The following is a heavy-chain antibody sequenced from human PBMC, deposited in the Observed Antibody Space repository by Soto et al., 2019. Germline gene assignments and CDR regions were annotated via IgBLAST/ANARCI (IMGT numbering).Heavy chain of an antibody. Sequence: GGSLRLSCATSGFSFGSYWMTWIRQAPGKGLEWVANIKEDGSEKNYVDSVKGRFTISRDNGKNSLFLQMNSLRDEDTAVYYCARVVVVIPPGYYYAMDVWGQGTTVTVSS. CDR1: GFSFGSYW. D-gene: IGHD3-22*01. J-gene: IGHJ6*02. CDR2: IKEDGSEK. CDR3: ARVVVVIPPGYYYAMDV. V-gene: IGHV3-7*02.